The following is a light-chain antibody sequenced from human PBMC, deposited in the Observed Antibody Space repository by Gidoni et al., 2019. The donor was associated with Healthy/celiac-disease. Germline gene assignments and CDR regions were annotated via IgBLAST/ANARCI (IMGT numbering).Light chain of an antibody. J-gene: IGKJ4*01. CDR3: QQYYSTPLT. CDR1: QSVLYSSNNKNY. Sequence: DIVMTQSPDSLAVSRGERATINCKSSQSVLYSSNNKNYLAWYQQKPGQPPKLLIYWASTRESGVPDRFSCSVSGTDFTLTISSLQAEDVAVYYCQQYYSTPLTFGGGTKVEIK. CDR2: WAS. V-gene: IGKV4-1*01.